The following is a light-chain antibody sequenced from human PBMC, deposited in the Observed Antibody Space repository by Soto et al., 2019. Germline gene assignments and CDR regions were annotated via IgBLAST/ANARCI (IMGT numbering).Light chain of an antibody. CDR3: QQYGSPLS. CDR1: QAVSSRF. V-gene: IGKV3-20*01. J-gene: IGKJ4*01. CDR2: DAS. Sequence: EIVLTQSPDTLSLSPGERATLSCRASQAVSSRFLAWYQQKPGQTPRLLIYDASSRATGIPDRFSGSGSGTDFALTISRLEPEDFAVYYCQQYGSPLSFGGGTKVEIK.